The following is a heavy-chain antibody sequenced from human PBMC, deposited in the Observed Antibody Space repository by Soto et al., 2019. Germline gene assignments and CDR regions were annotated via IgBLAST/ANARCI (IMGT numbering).Heavy chain of an antibody. CDR2: INPSGGST. Sequence: ASVKVSCKASGYTFTSYYMHWVRQAPGQGLEWMGIINPSGGSTSYAQKFQGRVTMTRDNAKNSLYLQMNSLRAEDTALYYCAKDIRARTYGMDVWGQGTTVTVSS. CDR1: GYTFTSYY. V-gene: IGHV1-46*01. CDR3: AKDIRARTYGMDV. J-gene: IGHJ6*02.